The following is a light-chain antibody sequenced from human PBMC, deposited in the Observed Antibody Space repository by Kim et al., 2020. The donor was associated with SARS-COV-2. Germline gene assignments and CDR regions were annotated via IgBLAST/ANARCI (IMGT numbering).Light chain of an antibody. CDR2: QDI. CDR3: QAWDSSTWV. Sequence: SVSPGQTASITCSGDKLGDKYVSWYQQKSGKSPVLVMYQDIKRPSGIPERFSGSNSGNTATLTISETQTMDEADYYCQAWDSSTWVFGGGTQLTVL. CDR1: KLGDKY. J-gene: IGLJ3*02. V-gene: IGLV3-1*01.